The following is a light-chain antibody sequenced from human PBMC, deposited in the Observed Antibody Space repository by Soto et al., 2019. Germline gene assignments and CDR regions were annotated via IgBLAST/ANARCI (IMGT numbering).Light chain of an antibody. Sequence: EMVLTQSPGTLSLSPGEEATLSCRAGQSVDSNYLAWYQQKGGQTPRLIIYGATGRADGIPHRFSGSGFGTDFTLIISSLQSEDFAVYYCQHYDNWPPTWTFGQGTKVDIK. V-gene: IGKV3-20*01. J-gene: IGKJ1*01. CDR1: QSVDSNY. CDR3: QHYDNWPPTWT. CDR2: GAT.